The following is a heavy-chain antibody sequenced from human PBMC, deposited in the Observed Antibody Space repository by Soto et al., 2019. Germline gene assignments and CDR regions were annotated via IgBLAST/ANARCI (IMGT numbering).Heavy chain of an antibody. CDR2: IWYDGNNR. CDR1: GFMFSSYG. J-gene: IGHJ5*02. V-gene: IGHV3-33*01. CDR3: ARSRNHSSGWSDWFDP. Sequence: VGSLRLSCAASGFMFSSYGMHWVRQAPGKGLEWVAAIWYDGNNRYFADCVKGRFTISRDNPKNTLYLQMNSLRAEDTAVYYCARSRNHSSGWSDWFDPWGQGTLVTVSS. D-gene: IGHD6-19*01.